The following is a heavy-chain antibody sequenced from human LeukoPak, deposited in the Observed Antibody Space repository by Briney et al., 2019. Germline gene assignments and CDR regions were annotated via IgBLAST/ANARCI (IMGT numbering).Heavy chain of an antibody. CDR1: GYTFTNYH. Sequence: GASVKVSCKASGYTFTNYHINWVRQAPGQGLEWMGWMNPNNGDSGYAQKFQGRVTITRDTSISTSYMELRSLRSDDTAVYFYARTTSFTASGYDYWGQGTLVTVSS. V-gene: IGHV1-8*03. CDR3: ARTTSFTASGYDY. CDR2: MNPNNGDS. J-gene: IGHJ4*02. D-gene: IGHD6-25*01.